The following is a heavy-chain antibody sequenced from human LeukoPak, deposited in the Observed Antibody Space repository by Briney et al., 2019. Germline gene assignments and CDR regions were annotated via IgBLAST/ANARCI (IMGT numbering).Heavy chain of an antibody. CDR3: AKRAAEQSTSWYIDI. D-gene: IGHD6-19*01. CDR1: GYTYSSYT. J-gene: IGHJ3*02. V-gene: IGHV3-23*02. Sequence: GGSLRLSCAASGYTYSSYTMLGLRQAPGKGLEWVSAIDGSGVTSFYGDSVKARFTISRDNSKNTLYLQMNSLRAEDTALYYCAKRAAEQSTSWYIDIWGLGTMVTVSS. CDR2: IDGSGVTS.